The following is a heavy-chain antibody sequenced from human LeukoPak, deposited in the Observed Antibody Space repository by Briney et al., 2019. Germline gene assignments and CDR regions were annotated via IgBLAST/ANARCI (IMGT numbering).Heavy chain of an antibody. V-gene: IGHV3-30*02. D-gene: IGHD3-10*01. J-gene: IGHJ5*02. CDR2: IRYDGSNK. Sequence: GGSLRLSCAASGFTFSSYVMHWVRQAPGKGLEWVAFIRYDGSNKFYADSVKGRFTISRDNSKNTLYLQMNSLRSEDTAVYYCAREKELLWFGESTLTNWFDPWGQGTLVTVSS. CDR1: GFTFSSYV. CDR3: AREKELLWFGESTLTNWFDP.